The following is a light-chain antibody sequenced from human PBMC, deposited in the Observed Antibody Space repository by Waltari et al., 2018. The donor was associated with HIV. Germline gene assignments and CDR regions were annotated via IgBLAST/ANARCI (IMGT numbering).Light chain of an antibody. CDR1: SSDVGGSNY. CDR3: SSYTSSSTLV. Sequence: QSALTQPASVSGSPGQSITISCTGTSSDVGGSNYVPWYQQYAGKAPKLMIYDVSNRPSGVSNRFSGSKSGNTASLTISGLQAEDEADYYCSSYTSSSTLVFGGGTKLTVL. CDR2: DVS. J-gene: IGLJ2*01. V-gene: IGLV2-14*01.